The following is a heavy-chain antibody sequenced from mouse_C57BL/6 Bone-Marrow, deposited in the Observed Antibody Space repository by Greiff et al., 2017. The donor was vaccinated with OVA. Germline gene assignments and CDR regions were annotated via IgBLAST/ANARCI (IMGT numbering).Heavy chain of an antibody. Sequence: VQLQQSGPELVKPGDSVKISCKASGYSFTGYFMNWVMQGHGKSLEWIGRINPYNGDTFYNQKFKGKATLTVDKSSSTAHMELRSLTSEDSAVYYCARKDDYDGVWFAYWGQGTLVTVSA. J-gene: IGHJ3*01. CDR2: INPYNGDT. CDR3: ARKDDYDGVWFAY. CDR1: GYSFTGYF. D-gene: IGHD2-4*01. V-gene: IGHV1-20*01.